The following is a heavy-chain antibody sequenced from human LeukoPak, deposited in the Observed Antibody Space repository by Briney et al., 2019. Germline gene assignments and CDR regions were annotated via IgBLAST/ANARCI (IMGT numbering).Heavy chain of an antibody. Sequence: GASVKVSCKASGYTFTSYDINWVRQATGQGLEWMGWMNPNSGNTGYAQKFQGRVTITRNTSISTAYMELSRLRSEDTAVYYCARGSRYCGGDCSYDYWGQGTLVTVSS. V-gene: IGHV1-8*03. D-gene: IGHD2-21*01. CDR2: MNPNSGNT. CDR1: GYTFTSYD. J-gene: IGHJ4*02. CDR3: ARGSRYCGGDCSYDY.